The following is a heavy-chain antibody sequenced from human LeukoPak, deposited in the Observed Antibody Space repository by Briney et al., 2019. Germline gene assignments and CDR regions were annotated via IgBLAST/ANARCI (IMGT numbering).Heavy chain of an antibody. CDR2: INSDGSST. Sequence: GGSLRLSCAASRFTFSSYWMHWVRQAPGKGLVWVSRINSDGSSTNYADSVKGRFTISRDNAKNTLYLEMHSLRAEDTAVYYCTRSGGAGFDYWGQGTLVTVSS. V-gene: IGHV3-74*01. CDR3: TRSGGAGFDY. CDR1: RFTFSSYW. D-gene: IGHD3-10*01. J-gene: IGHJ4*02.